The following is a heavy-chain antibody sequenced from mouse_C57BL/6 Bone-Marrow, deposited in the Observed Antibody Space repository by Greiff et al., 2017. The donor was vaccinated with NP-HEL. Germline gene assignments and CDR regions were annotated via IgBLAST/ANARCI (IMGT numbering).Heavy chain of an antibody. CDR1: GYAFSSYW. J-gene: IGHJ4*01. Sequence: QVQLQQSGAELVKPGASVKISCKASGYAFSSYWMNWVKQRPGKGLEWIGQIYPGDGDTNYNGKFKGKATLTADKSSSTAYMQLSSLTSEDSAVYFCAPDGISWGYAMDYWGQGTSVTVSS. V-gene: IGHV1-80*01. D-gene: IGHD4-1*01. CDR3: APDGISWGYAMDY. CDR2: IYPGDGDT.